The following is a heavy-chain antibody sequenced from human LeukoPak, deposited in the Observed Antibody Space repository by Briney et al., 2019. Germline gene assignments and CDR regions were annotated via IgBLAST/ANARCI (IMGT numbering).Heavy chain of an antibody. V-gene: IGHV1-2*02. J-gene: IGHJ4*02. CDR1: GYTFTGCY. CDR3: ARGPSAILTGYPFDY. CDR2: INPNSGFT. Sequence: GASVKVSCKASGYTFTGCYMHWVRQAPGQGLEWMGWINPNSGFTNYAQKFQGRVTMTRDTSISTAYMEVSRLRSDDTAVYYCARGPSAILTGYPFDYWDQGTLVTVSS. D-gene: IGHD3-9*01.